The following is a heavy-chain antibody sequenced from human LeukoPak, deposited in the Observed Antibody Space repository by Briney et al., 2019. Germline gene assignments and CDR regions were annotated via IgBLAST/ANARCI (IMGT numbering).Heavy chain of an antibody. D-gene: IGHD3-10*01. CDR3: ASSITMVRGAPPTYDY. CDR2: IYPGDSDT. Sequence: AGESLKISCKGSGYSFTSYWIGWVRQMPGKGLEWMGIIYPGDSDTRYSPSFQGQVTISADKSISTAYLQWSSLKASDTAMYYCASSITMVRGAPPTYDYWGQGTLVTVSS. J-gene: IGHJ4*02. CDR1: GYSFTSYW. V-gene: IGHV5-51*01.